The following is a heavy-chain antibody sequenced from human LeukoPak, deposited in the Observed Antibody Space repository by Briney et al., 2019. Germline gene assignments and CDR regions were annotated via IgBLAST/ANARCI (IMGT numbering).Heavy chain of an antibody. D-gene: IGHD6-19*01. Sequence: ASVKVSCKASGYTFTGYYMHWVRQAPGQGLEWMGWINPNSGGTNYAQTFQGRVTMTRDTSISTAYMELSRLRSDDTAVYYCAREERQWLGFDYWGQGTLVTVSS. J-gene: IGHJ4*02. CDR1: GYTFTGYY. CDR3: AREERQWLGFDY. CDR2: INPNSGGT. V-gene: IGHV1-2*02.